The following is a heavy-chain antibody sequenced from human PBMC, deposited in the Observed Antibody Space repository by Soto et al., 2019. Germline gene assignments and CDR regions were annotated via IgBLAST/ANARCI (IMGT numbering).Heavy chain of an antibody. CDR2: ISGSGGST. D-gene: IGHD3-3*01. Sequence: EVQLLESGGGLVQPGGSLRLSCAASGFTFSSYAMSWVRQAPGKGLEWVSAISGSGGSTYYEDSVKGRFTISRDNSKNTLYLQMNSLRAEDTAVYYCAKNGGSYDFWGYYMDVWGKGTTVTVSS. J-gene: IGHJ6*03. CDR1: GFTFSSYA. CDR3: AKNGGSYDFWGYYMDV. V-gene: IGHV3-23*01.